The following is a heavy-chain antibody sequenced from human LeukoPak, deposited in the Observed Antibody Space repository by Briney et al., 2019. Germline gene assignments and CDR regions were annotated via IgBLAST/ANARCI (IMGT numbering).Heavy chain of an antibody. CDR1: GYSFTSYW. J-gene: IGHJ4*02. D-gene: IGHD6-19*01. CDR3: ARLWYSSGWYVGYFDY. CDR2: IYPGDSDT. V-gene: IGHV5-51*01. Sequence: GESLKSSCKGSGYSFTSYWIGWVRQMPGKGLEWMDIIYPGDSDTRYSPSFQGQVTISADKPITTAYLEWSSLKASDTGMYYCARLWYSSGWYVGYFDYWGQGTLVSVSS.